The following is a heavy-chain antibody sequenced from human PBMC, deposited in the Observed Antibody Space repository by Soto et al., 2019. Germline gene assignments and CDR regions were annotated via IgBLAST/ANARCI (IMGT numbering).Heavy chain of an antibody. CDR3: ARSPLGYDYVRQTWREVGDSFDI. CDR2: LIHGGST. J-gene: IGHJ3*02. V-gene: IGHV4-34*12. Sequence: QVRLEQWGAGLLKPSETLSLTCAIYGASLGGFHWTWLRQAPGKGLEWIGELIHGGSTNYNPSLKSGVSFSLDTSKNQFSLHLMSVTAADTAVYYCARSPLGYDYVRQTWREVGDSFDIWGRGTMVTVSS. CDR1: GASLGGFH. D-gene: IGHD3-16*01.